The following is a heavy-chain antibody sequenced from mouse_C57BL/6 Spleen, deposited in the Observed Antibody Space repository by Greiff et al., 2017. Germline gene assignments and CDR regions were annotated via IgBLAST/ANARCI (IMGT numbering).Heavy chain of an antibody. CDR3: TRSSSGTGYFDY. V-gene: IGHV1-15*01. Sequence: SGAELVRPGASVTLSCKASGYTFTDYEMHWVKQTPVHGLEWIGAIDPETGGTAYNQKFKGKAILTADKSSSTAYMELRSLTSEDSAVDYCTRSSSGTGYFDYWGQGTTLTVSS. CDR2: IDPETGGT. CDR1: GYTFTDYE. D-gene: IGHD3-2*02. J-gene: IGHJ2*01.